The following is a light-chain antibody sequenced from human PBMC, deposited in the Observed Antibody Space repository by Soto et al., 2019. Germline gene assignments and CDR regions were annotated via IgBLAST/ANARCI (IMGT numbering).Light chain of an antibody. CDR2: GAS. CDR3: QQYGSSPGT. V-gene: IGKV3-20*01. CDR1: QSVTSRY. Sequence: IVLTQSPGTLSSSPGERYTLSCRASQSVTSRYLAWYQQKHGQAPRXXIFGASIRDTGIPDRFSGSVSGTDLTITISRLESEDVEVYDGQQYGSSPGTFGQGTKVDIK. J-gene: IGKJ1*01.